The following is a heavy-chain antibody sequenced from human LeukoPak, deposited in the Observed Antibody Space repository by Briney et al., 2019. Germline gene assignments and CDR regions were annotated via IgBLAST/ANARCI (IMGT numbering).Heavy chain of an antibody. CDR2: IYYSGST. Sequence: SETLSLTCTVSGGSISSYYWSWIRQPPGKGLEWIGYIYYSGSTNYNPSLKSRVTISVDTSKNQFSLKLSSVTAADTAVYYCAKDQGWFGESVYYGMDVWGQGTTVTVSS. CDR3: AKDQGWFGESVYYGMDV. D-gene: IGHD3-10*01. CDR1: GGSISSYY. V-gene: IGHV4-59*12. J-gene: IGHJ6*02.